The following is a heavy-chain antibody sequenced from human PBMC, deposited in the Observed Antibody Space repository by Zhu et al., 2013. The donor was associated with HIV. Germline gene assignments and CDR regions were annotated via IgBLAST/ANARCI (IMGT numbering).Heavy chain of an antibody. CDR2: INADNGDT. D-gene: IGHD2-8*02. J-gene: IGHJ4*02. V-gene: IGHV1-3*01. CDR3: ARDLSPNDIKMILLAERFDY. CDR1: GYTFNSHA. Sequence: QVQLVQSGAEVKKPGASVKVSCKASGYTFNSHAIQWVRQAPGQGLEWMGWINADNGDTEYSQQFQGRVTITRDTSASTAYMELSSLTSEDTAVYYCARDLSPNDIKMILLAERFDYWGQGTLVTVSS.